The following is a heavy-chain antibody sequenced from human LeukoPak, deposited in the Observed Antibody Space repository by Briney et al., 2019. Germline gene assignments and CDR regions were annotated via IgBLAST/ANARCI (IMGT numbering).Heavy chain of an antibody. CDR3: ASSPTRYGRTALFDY. V-gene: IGHV4-59*01. CDR1: GGSISSYY. J-gene: IGHJ4*02. CDR2: IYYSGST. Sequence: SETLSLTCTVSGGSISSYYWSWIRQPPGRGLERIGYIYYSGSTNYNPSLKSRVTISVDTSKNQFSLKLSSVTAADTAVYYCASSPTRYGRTALFDYWGQGTLVTVSS. D-gene: IGHD1-1*01.